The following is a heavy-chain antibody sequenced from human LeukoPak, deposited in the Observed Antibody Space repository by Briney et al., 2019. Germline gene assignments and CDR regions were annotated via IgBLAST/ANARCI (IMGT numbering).Heavy chain of an antibody. Sequence: PGGSLRLSCAASGFTFRHYWMNWVRQASGKGLEWVANIKPDGSEKRYADSVKGRFTISRDNAENSFYLQMNSLRAEDTAVYYCARVVGTDEGADYWGQGTLVTVSS. J-gene: IGHJ4*02. D-gene: IGHD1-7*01. CDR2: IKPDGSEK. CDR1: GFTFRHYW. V-gene: IGHV3-7*04. CDR3: ARVVGTDEGADY.